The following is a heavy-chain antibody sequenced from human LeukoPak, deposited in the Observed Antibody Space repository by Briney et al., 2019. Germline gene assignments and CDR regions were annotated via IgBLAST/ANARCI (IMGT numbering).Heavy chain of an antibody. CDR2: TNSDGRRT. V-gene: IGHV3-74*01. CDR1: GFTFSNYW. D-gene: IGHD6-6*01. CDR3: ARDGYSSSFYFDY. J-gene: IGHJ4*02. Sequence: GGSLRLSCAASGFTFSNYWMHWVRQAPGKGLVWVSRTNSDGRRTTYADYGKGRFTTSRDNAKNTLYLQMNSLRAGDTAVYYCARDGYSSSFYFDYWGQGTLVTVSS.